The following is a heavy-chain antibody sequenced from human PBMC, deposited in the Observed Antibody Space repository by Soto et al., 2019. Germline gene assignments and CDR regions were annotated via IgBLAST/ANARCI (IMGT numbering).Heavy chain of an antibody. V-gene: IGHV4-59*08. CDR1: GGSISSYY. CDR3: ASSVGKNWGALNDAFDI. D-gene: IGHD7-27*01. CDR2: IYYSGST. J-gene: IGHJ3*02. Sequence: SETLSLTCTVSGGSISSYYWSWIRQPPGKGLEWIGYIYYSGSTNYNPSLKSRVTISVDTSKNQFSLKLSSVTAADTAVYYCASSVGKNWGALNDAFDIWGQGTMVTVSS.